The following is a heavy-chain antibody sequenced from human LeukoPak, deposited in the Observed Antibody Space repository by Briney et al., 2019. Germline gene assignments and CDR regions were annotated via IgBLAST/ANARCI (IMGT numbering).Heavy chain of an antibody. V-gene: IGHV3-30*04. D-gene: IGHD3-9*01. CDR1: GFTFSSYA. CDR2: ISYDGSNK. J-gene: IGHJ4*02. CDR3: ARDLEPTGYYDGYYFDC. Sequence: GGSLRLSCAASGFTFSSYAMHWVRQAPGKGLEWVAVISYDGSNKYYADSVKGRFTISRDNSKNTLYLQMNSLRAEDTAVYYCARDLEPTGYYDGYYFDCWGQGTLVTVSS.